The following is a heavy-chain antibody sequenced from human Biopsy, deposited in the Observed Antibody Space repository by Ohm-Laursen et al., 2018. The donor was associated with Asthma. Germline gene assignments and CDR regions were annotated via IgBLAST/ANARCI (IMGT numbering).Heavy chain of an antibody. V-gene: IGHV3-30*18. Sequence: SLRLSCAASGFTFSSYGMHWVRQAPGKGLEWVAVISYDGSNKYYADSVKGRFTISRDNSKSTLYLQMNRLRTDDTAVYYCAKRRGYSDLTDFDHWGQGTLVTVSS. CDR3: AKRRGYSDLTDFDH. CDR1: GFTFSSYG. CDR2: ISYDGSNK. J-gene: IGHJ4*02. D-gene: IGHD3-3*01.